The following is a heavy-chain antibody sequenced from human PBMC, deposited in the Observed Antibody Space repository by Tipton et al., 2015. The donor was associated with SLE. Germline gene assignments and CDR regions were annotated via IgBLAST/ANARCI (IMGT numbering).Heavy chain of an antibody. CDR1: GGSISSYY. V-gene: IGHV4-59*01. CDR2: IYYSGST. D-gene: IGHD6-13*01. J-gene: IGHJ3*02. Sequence: LRLSCTVSGGSISSYYWSWIRQPPGKGLEWIGYIYYSGSTNYNPSLNSRVTISVDTSKNQFSLKLSSVTAADTAVYYCARLGQQRGDAFDIWGQGTMVTVSS. CDR3: ARLGQQRGDAFDI.